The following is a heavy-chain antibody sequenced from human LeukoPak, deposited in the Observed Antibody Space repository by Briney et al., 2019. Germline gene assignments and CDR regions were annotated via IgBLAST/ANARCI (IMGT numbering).Heavy chain of an antibody. CDR3: VPKGNEGY. CDR2: ISPNGGTT. J-gene: IGHJ4*02. D-gene: IGHD1-1*01. Sequence: GGSLRLSCSASGFIFSSYAMHWVRQAPGKGLEYVSAISPNGGTTYYADSVKGRFSISRDNSKNVLYLQMSSLRPEDTAVYYCVPKGNEGYWGQGTLVTVSS. V-gene: IGHV3-64D*06. CDR1: GFIFSSYA.